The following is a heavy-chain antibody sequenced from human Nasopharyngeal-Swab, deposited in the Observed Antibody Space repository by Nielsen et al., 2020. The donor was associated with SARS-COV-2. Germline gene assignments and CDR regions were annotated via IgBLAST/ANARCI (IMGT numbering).Heavy chain of an antibody. J-gene: IGHJ4*02. Sequence: GGSLRLSCAASGFTFSSYAMHWDRQAPGKGLEWVAVISYDGSNKYYADSVKGRFTISRDNSKNTLYLQMNSLRAEDTAVYYCARDEGCFDYWGQGTLVTVSS. V-gene: IGHV3-30-3*01. CDR1: GFTFSSYA. CDR2: ISYDGSNK. D-gene: IGHD2-15*01. CDR3: ARDEGCFDY.